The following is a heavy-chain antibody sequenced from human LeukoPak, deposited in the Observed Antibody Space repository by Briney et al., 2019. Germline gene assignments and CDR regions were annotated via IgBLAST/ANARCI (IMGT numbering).Heavy chain of an antibody. CDR1: GFTFSSYA. D-gene: IGHD3-16*02. CDR3: AKDREDYVWGSYRYFGAFDI. CDR2: ISGSGGST. J-gene: IGHJ3*02. V-gene: IGHV3-23*01. Sequence: GGSLRLSCAASGFTFSSYAMSWVRQAPGKGLEWVSAISGSGGSTYYADSVKGRFTISRDNSKNTLYLQMNSLRAEDTAVYYCAKDREDYVWGSYRYFGAFDIWGQGTMVTVSS.